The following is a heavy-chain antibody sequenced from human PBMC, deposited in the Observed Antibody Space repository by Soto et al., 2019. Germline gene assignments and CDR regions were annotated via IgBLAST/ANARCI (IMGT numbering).Heavy chain of an antibody. J-gene: IGHJ6*02. V-gene: IGHV3-66*01. CDR2: IYSGGIT. CDR1: GFTVSSNY. CDR3: AREPYYDFWSGNYYYYGMDV. Sequence: GGSLRLSCAASGFTVSSNYISLVRQAPGKGLEWVSVIYSGGITYYADSVKGRFTISRDNSKNTLYLQMNSLRAEDTAVYYCAREPYYDFWSGNYYYYGMDVSGQGTMVTVSS. D-gene: IGHD3-3*01.